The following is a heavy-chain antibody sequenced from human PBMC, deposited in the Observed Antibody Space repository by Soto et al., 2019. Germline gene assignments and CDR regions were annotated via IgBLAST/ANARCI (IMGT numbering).Heavy chain of an antibody. Sequence: LRLSCAASGFTFNTYSMNWVRQAPGKGLEWVASISGSGGTTYYADSVKGRFTVSRDTSKNTLFLQMNSLSAEDTAVYYCAKGFIVVVTAIRPDDNFDVWGQGTMVTVSS. J-gene: IGHJ3*01. V-gene: IGHV3-23*01. CDR3: AKGFIVVVTAIRPDDNFDV. D-gene: IGHD2-21*02. CDR1: GFTFNTYS. CDR2: ISGSGGTT.